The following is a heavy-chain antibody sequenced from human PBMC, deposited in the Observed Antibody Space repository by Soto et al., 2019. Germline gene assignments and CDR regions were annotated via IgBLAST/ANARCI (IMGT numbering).Heavy chain of an antibody. D-gene: IGHD3-10*01. CDR3: ARVPYSYGSLYYLDF. Sequence: QVQLVQSGAEVKKPGASVKVSCRASGYTFTYYYIHWVRQAPGQGLEWMGIINPNSGSTTYAQQFQGRVTMTRDTSTSTVYMELASLTSEDTAIYYCARVPYSYGSLYYLDFWGQGTLVTVSS. V-gene: IGHV1-46*01. CDR1: GYTFTYYY. J-gene: IGHJ4*02. CDR2: INPNSGST.